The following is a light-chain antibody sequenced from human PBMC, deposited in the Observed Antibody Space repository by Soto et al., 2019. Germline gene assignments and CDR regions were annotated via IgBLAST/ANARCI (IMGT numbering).Light chain of an antibody. CDR3: QQRSNWPGT. J-gene: IGKJ1*01. CDR1: QSVRTS. V-gene: IGKV3-11*01. CDR2: DAS. Sequence: EIVLTQSPATLSLSPGERATLSCRASQSVRTSLAWYQQQPGQAPRLLIYDASNKATGIPARFSGSGSGTDFTLTISRLDPNDFAVYYCQQRSNWPGTFGQGTKVEIK.